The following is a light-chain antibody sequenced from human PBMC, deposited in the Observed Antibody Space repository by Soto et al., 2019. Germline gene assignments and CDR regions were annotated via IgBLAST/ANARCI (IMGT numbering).Light chain of an antibody. CDR1: QSFRGL. CDR2: DAY. V-gene: IGKV3-11*01. Sequence: EIVLTQSPVTLSLSPGERATLSCRASQSFRGLLAWYQQKPGLAPMLLIYDAYNRATGIPPRFSGSGSGTDFTLTISSLEPEESAVSYCQQRHMWPITFGQGTRLEIK. J-gene: IGKJ5*01. CDR3: QQRHMWPIT.